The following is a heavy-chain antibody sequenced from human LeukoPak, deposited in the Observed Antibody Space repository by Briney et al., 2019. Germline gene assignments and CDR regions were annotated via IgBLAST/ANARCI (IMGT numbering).Heavy chain of an antibody. CDR3: VIDEAVAGTFAFDY. CDR1: GFTFSNYG. J-gene: IGHJ4*02. Sequence: PGRSLRLSCAASGFTFSNYGIHWVRQAPGKGLEWVAHISDDGSNKYYADSVKGRFTISRDNSKNTLFLQMDSLIAEDTAVYYCVIDEAVAGTFAFDYWGQGTLVTVSS. CDR2: ISDDGSNK. V-gene: IGHV3-30*03. D-gene: IGHD6-19*01.